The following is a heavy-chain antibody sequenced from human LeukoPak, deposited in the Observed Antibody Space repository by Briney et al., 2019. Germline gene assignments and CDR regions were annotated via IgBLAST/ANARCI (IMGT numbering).Heavy chain of an antibody. Sequence: ASVKVSCKASGYTFTDYYVHWVRQAPGQGLEWMGWINPKSGGTNYAQKFQGRVTMTRDTSINTAYMELSRLISDDTAVYYCARGGSDSSGYYPRDFDYWGQGTLVTVSS. D-gene: IGHD3-22*01. CDR1: GYTFTDYY. J-gene: IGHJ4*02. CDR2: INPKSGGT. CDR3: ARGGSDSSGYYPRDFDY. V-gene: IGHV1-2*02.